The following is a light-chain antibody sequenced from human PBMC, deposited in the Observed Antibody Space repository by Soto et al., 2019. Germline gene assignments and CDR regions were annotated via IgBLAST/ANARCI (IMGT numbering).Light chain of an antibody. CDR1: TSNVGNNA. CDR2: FDD. J-gene: IGLJ2*01. Sequence: QSVLTQPPSVSEAPRQRVTISCSGSTSNVGNNAVSWYQQLPGEAPKLLIYFDDLLPSGVSARFSGSKSGTSASLVISGLRSEDAADYYCAAWDDSLEGVVFGGGTKLTVL. CDR3: AAWDDSLEGVV. V-gene: IGLV1-36*01.